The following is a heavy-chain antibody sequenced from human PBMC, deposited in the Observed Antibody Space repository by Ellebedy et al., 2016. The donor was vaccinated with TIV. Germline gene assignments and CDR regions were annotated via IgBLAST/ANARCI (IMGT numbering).Heavy chain of an antibody. J-gene: IGHJ4*02. D-gene: IGHD3-22*01. Sequence: AASVKVSCKASGYTFTSYGLSWVRQAPGQGLEWMGWISTYNGDTKYAQNLQGRVTMTTDTSTSTAYVELKSLRFDDTAVYYCARGRNYYDSSGYYLSWGQGTLVTVSS. CDR3: ARGRNYYDSSGYYLS. V-gene: IGHV1-18*01. CDR1: GYTFTSYG. CDR2: ISTYNGDT.